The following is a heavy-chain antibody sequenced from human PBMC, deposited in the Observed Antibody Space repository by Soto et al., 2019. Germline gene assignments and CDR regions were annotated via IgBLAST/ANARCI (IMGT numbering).Heavy chain of an antibody. CDR1: GFTFSSYA. CDR2: SSGGSGTT. D-gene: IGHD2-15*01. CDR3: AKGDKSTCSGALGYDFDY. J-gene: IGHJ4*02. V-gene: IGHV3-23*01. Sequence: EVQLLESGGGLVQPGGSLRLSCAASGFTFSSYAMSWVRQTPGKGLEWVSTSSGGSGTTYHAESVKGRFTISRDNSKNTLYLQMNSLIAEDTAVYYCAKGDKSTCSGALGYDFDYWGQGTVVAVSS.